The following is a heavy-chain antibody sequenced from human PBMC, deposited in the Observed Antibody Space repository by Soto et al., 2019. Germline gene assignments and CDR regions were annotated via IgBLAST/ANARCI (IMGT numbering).Heavy chain of an antibody. CDR3: ARQGHRVAVNYYYGMDV. Sequence: GESLKISCKGSGYSFTSYWISWVRQMPWKGLEWMGRIDPSDSYTNYSPSFQGHVTISADKSISTAYLQWSSLKASDTTMYYCARQGHRVAVNYYYGMDVWGQGTTVTVSS. D-gene: IGHD6-19*01. V-gene: IGHV5-10-1*01. CDR1: GYSFTSYW. J-gene: IGHJ6*02. CDR2: IDPSDSYT.